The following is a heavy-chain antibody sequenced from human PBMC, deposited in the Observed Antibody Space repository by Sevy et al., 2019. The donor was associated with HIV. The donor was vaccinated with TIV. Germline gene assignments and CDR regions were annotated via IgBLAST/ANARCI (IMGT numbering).Heavy chain of an antibody. J-gene: IGHJ4*02. D-gene: IGHD3-10*01. CDR3: VKARGITQDFYN. CDR1: GFPFRDNI. V-gene: IGHV3-64D*06. CDR2: ITSNGVST. Sequence: GGSLRLSCSASGFPFRDNIMAWVRQAPGNRLEYVSGITSNGVSTNYGVSVKGRFTISRDNAKNTMYLQMTSLRPEDTAVYYCVKARGITQDFYNSGQGTMVTVSS.